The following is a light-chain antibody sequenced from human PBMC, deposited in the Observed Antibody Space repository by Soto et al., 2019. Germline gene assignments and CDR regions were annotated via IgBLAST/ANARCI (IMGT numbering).Light chain of an antibody. J-gene: IGLJ2*01. V-gene: IGLV1-40*01. Sequence: QSVLTQPPSVSGAPGQRVTISCTGSSSNIGAGYDVLWYLQLPGTAPKLLIYGNSNRPSGVPDRFSGSKSGTSASLAITGLQAEDEADYYCQSYDSSLSGSVVFGGASKLTVL. CDR2: GNS. CDR1: SSNIGAGYD. CDR3: QSYDSSLSGSVV.